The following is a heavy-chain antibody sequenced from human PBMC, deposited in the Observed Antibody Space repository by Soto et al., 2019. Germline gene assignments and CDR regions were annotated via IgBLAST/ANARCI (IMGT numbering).Heavy chain of an antibody. CDR3: AREEHSFSNSVGH. V-gene: IGHV4-31*03. CDR1: GDSISNGGYY. CDR2: FYYSRST. J-gene: IGHJ4*02. D-gene: IGHD1-1*01. Sequence: QVQLQESGPGLVKPSETLSLTCSVSGDSISNGGYYWSWVRQHPGKRLEWIGYFYYSRSTFYNPSLSGRAIVSVGTSTNQCSLQLRSVTAAARAVYYCAREEHSFSNSVGHWGPRTLVTVSS.